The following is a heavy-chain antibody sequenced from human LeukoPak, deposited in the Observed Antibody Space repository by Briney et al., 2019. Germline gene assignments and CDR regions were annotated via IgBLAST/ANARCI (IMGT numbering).Heavy chain of an antibody. CDR3: ARARLGYCSGGSCYGIDY. Sequence: GASVKVSCKASGGTFSSYAISWVRQAPGQGLEWMGRIIPILGIANYAQKFQGRVTITADKSTSTAYMELSSLRSEDTAVYYCARARLGYCSGGSCYGIDYWGQGTLVTVSS. CDR2: IIPILGIA. V-gene: IGHV1-69*04. J-gene: IGHJ4*02. D-gene: IGHD2-15*01. CDR1: GGTFSSYA.